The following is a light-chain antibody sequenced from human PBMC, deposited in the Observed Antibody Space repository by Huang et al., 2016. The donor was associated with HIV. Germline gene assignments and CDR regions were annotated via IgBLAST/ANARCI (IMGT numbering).Light chain of an antibody. CDR3: QQSYSDPYT. J-gene: IGKJ2*01. V-gene: IGKV1-39*01. Sequence: DIQMTKSPSSLSASVGDRVTITCRASQNIRTYLNWYQQKPGKAPKLLIYAASSLQIGVPSRFSGSVSGTDFTLTISSLQPEDFATYYCQQSYSDPYTFGQGTKLEIK. CDR1: QNIRTY. CDR2: AAS.